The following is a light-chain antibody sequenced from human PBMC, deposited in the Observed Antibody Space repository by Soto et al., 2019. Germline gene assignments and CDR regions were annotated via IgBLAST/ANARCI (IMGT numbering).Light chain of an antibody. CDR2: EVN. CDR1: SSDVGGFKY. V-gene: IGLV2-8*01. CDR3: SSYAGSNIYV. J-gene: IGLJ1*01. Sequence: QSVLTQPPSASGSPGQSVTISCTGTSSDVGGFKYVSWYQQHPGKAPKLMIYEVNKRPSGVPDRFSDSKSGNTASLTVSGLQAEDEADYYCSSYAGSNIYVFGTGTKVTVL.